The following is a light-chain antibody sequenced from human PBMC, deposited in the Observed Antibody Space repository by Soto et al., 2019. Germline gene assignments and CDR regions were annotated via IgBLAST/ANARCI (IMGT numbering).Light chain of an antibody. Sequence: EIVMKQSPATLSVSKGERATLSCGASQSVDINLAWYQQKPGQAPRLLIYGASTRATGIPARFSGSGSGTEFTLTISSLQSEDFAVYYCQQYHKWPPKTFGQGGKVDIK. CDR2: GAS. J-gene: IGKJ1*01. CDR3: QQYHKWPPKT. CDR1: QSVDIN. V-gene: IGKV3-15*01.